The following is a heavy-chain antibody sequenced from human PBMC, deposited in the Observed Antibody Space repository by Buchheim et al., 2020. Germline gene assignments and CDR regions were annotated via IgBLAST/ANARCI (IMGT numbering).Heavy chain of an antibody. V-gene: IGHV1-46*03. J-gene: IGHJ5*02. Sequence: QVQLVQSGAEVKKPGASVKVSCKASGYIFTSYYIHWVRQAPGQGLEWMGIINPSGGIRTYAQKFQGSVTMTRDTSTSTFYMELSSLRSEDTAVYYCARVNREYSNNWYFWPWGQGTL. CDR1: GYIFTSYY. CDR2: INPSGGIR. D-gene: IGHD1-7*01. CDR3: ARVNREYSNNWYFWP.